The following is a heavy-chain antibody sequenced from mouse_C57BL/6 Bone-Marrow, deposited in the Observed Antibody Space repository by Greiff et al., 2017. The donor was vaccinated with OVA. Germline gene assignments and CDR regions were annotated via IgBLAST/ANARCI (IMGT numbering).Heavy chain of an antibody. CDR2: ISSGGSYT. CDR3: ARHKDYYGSSYWFAD. J-gene: IGHJ3*01. V-gene: IGHV5-6*01. D-gene: IGHD1-1*01. Sequence: EVKVVESGGDLVKPGGSLKLSCAASGFTFSSYGMSWVRQTPDKRLEWVATISSGGSYTYYPDSVKGRFTISRDNAKNTLYRQMSSLKSEDTAMYYCARHKDYYGSSYWFADWGQGTLVTVSA. CDR1: GFTFSSYG.